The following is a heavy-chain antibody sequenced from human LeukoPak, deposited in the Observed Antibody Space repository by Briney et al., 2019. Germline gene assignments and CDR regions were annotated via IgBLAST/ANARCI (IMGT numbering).Heavy chain of an antibody. D-gene: IGHD5-18*01. J-gene: IGHJ4*02. V-gene: IGHV3-23*01. CDR3: VKWGGYFYGYPPSDSFFDH. Sequence: HPGGSLRLSCAVSGFTYRSHAMSWVRQAPGKGLEWVSVISASSDNTYYADSVKGRFTISRDNSKNTLYLQMNSLRVEDTAVYYCVKWGGYFYGYPPSDSFFDHWGQGTLVTVSS. CDR1: GFTYRSHA. CDR2: ISASSDNT.